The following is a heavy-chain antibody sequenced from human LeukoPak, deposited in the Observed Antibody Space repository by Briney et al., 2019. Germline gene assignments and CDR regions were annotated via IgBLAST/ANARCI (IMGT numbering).Heavy chain of an antibody. V-gene: IGHV3-53*01. CDR3: VREGKNMDV. J-gene: IGHJ6*03. Sequence: GGSLRLSCAASGFTVSSSYMTWVRQAPGEGLEWVSVIYGGGTTYYADSVKGRFTISRDNSKNTQYLQMNSLRDEDTAVYYCVREGKNMDVWGKGATVTISS. CDR2: IYGGGTT. CDR1: GFTVSSSY.